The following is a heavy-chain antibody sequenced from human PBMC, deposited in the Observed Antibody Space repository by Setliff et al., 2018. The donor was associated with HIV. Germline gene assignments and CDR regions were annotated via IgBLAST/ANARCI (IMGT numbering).Heavy chain of an antibody. CDR1: GGSISSGGYY. Sequence: SETLSLTCTVSGGSISSGGYYWSWIRQHPGKGLEWIGYIYYSGSTYYNPSLKSRVTISVDTSKNQFSLKLSSVTAADTAVYYCATIREYYYDSSGQEYFQHWGHGTLVTVSS. CDR3: ATIREYYYDSSGQEYFQH. CDR2: IYYSGST. D-gene: IGHD3-22*01. V-gene: IGHV4-31*03. J-gene: IGHJ1*01.